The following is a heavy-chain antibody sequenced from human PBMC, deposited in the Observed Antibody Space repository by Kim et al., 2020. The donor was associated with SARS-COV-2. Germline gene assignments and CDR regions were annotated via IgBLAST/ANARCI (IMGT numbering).Heavy chain of an antibody. Sequence: SVKVSCKASGGTFSSYAISWVRQAPGQGLEWMGGIIPIFGTANYAQKFQGRVTITADESTSTAYMELSSLRSEDTAVYYCARDSGDSSSFWAYYYYYMDVWGKGTTVTVSS. CDR3: ARDSGDSSSFWAYYYYYMDV. D-gene: IGHD6-13*01. J-gene: IGHJ6*03. CDR2: IIPIFGTA. V-gene: IGHV1-69*13. CDR1: GGTFSSYA.